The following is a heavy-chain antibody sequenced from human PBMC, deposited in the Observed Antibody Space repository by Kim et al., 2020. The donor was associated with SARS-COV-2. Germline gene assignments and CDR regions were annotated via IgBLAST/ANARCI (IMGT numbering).Heavy chain of an antibody. CDR2: ISHGGNT. CDR1: GSSLSLGYY. D-gene: IGHD2-2*01. J-gene: IGHJ3*01. V-gene: IGHV4-38-2*02. Sequence: SETLSLTCTLSGSSLSLGYYWGWVRQSPGKELEWLGSISHGGNTYYNLSLKNRLTISVDTSKKQFSLKVTSVTAADTAMYYCARQLIGAWFNFDLWGQGT. CDR3: ARQLIGAWFNFDL.